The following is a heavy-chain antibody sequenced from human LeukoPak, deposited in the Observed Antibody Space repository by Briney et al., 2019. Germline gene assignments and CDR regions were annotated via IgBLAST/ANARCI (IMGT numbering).Heavy chain of an antibody. D-gene: IGHD5-12*01. CDR2: ISSSSTYI. CDR1: GFTFSSYS. J-gene: IGHJ4*02. CDR3: ASLIVATTSFDS. Sequence: GGSLRLSCAASGFTFSSYSVNWVRQAPGKGLEWVSSISSSSTYIYYADSVKGRFTISRDNAKNPLYLQMDSLRAEDTAVYYCASLIVATTSFDSWGQGTLVTVSS. V-gene: IGHV3-21*01.